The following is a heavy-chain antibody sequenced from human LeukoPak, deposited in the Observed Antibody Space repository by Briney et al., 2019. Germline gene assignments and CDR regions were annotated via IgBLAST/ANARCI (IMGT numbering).Heavy chain of an antibody. D-gene: IGHD3-3*01. CDR1: GFIFSSYT. Sequence: GGSLRLSCVTSGFIFSSYTMNWVRQAPGKGLEWVSSISSSSSYIYYADSVKGRFTISRDNAKSSLWLQVNSLRADDTAVYYCARDYYTSSXHAFDIWGQGTMVTVSS. V-gene: IGHV3-21*01. CDR2: ISSSSSYI. J-gene: IGHJ3*02. CDR3: ARDYYTSSXHAFDI.